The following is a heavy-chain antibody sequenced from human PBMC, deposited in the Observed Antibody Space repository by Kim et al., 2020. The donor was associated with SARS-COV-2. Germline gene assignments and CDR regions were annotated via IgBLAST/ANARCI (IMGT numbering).Heavy chain of an antibody. CDR1: GFTVSSSY. J-gene: IGHJ4*02. CDR2: LYSGGST. V-gene: IGHV3-53*01. Sequence: GGSLRLSCAASGFTVSSSYMSWVRQAPGKGLEWVSVLYSGGSTYYTDSVKGRFTISRDNSKNTLYLQMNSLRAEDTAVYYCARERGSGSDFPFDYWGQGTLVTVSS. CDR3: ARERGSGSDFPFDY. D-gene: IGHD3-10*01.